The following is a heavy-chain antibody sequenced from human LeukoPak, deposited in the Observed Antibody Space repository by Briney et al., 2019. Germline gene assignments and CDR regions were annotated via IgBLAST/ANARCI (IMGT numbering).Heavy chain of an antibody. CDR1: GFTFSSYS. V-gene: IGHV3-21*01. CDR3: ARDLAVAALDY. D-gene: IGHD6-19*01. J-gene: IGHJ4*02. Sequence: GGSLRLSCAASGFTFSSYSVNWVRQAPGKGLEWVSSITSSGSYIYYADSVKGRFTISRDNAKNSLYLQMNSLRADDTAVYYCARDLAVAALDYWGQGTLGTVSS. CDR2: ITSSGSYI.